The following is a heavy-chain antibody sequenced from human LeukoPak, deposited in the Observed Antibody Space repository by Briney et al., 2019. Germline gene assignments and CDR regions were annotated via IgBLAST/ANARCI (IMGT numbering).Heavy chain of an antibody. J-gene: IGHJ4*02. V-gene: IGHV3-7*01. CDR2: IKQDGSEK. CDR1: GFTFNRSW. D-gene: IGHD6-6*01. Sequence: GGSLRLSCAASGFTFNRSWMNWVRQAPGKGLEWVANIKQDGSEKYYVDSVKGRFTISRDNAKNSLYLQMNSLRAEDTAVYYCASRTSSSGYWGQGTLVTVSS. CDR3: ASRTSSSGY.